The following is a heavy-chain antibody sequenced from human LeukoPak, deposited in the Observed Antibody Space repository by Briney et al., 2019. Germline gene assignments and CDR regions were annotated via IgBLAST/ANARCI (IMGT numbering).Heavy chain of an antibody. CDR2: ISWNSGSI. V-gene: IGHV3-9*01. CDR1: GFTFDDYA. D-gene: IGHD3-3*01. J-gene: IGHJ5*02. CDR3: AKRPKITIFGVAGNWFDP. Sequence: PGGSLRLSCAASGFTFDDYAMHWVRQAPGKGLEWVSGISWNSGSIGYADSVKGRFTISRDNAKNSLYLQMNSLRAEDTAVYYCAKRPKITIFGVAGNWFDPWGQGTLVTVSS.